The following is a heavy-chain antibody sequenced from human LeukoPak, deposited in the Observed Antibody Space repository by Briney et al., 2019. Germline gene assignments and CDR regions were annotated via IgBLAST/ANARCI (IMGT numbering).Heavy chain of an antibody. Sequence: ASVKVSCKASGGTFRNYPISWVRQAPGQGLEWMGGILPIFRMTNYAEKFQGRVTITADESTTTAYLELNSLRSEDTAVYYCAICSSTWSGDRPDSWGQGALVTVSS. CDR3: AICSSTWSGDRPDS. D-gene: IGHD2-2*01. CDR1: GGTFRNYP. J-gene: IGHJ4*02. CDR2: ILPIFRMT. V-gene: IGHV1-69*01.